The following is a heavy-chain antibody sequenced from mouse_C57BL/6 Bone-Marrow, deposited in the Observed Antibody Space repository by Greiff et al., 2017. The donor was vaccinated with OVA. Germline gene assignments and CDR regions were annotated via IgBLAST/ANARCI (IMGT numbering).Heavy chain of an antibody. D-gene: IGHD2-1*01. CDR2: IYPGDGDT. Sequence: VQLQQSGPELVKPGASVKISCKASGYAFSSSWMNWVKQRPGKGLEWIGRIYPGDGDTNYNGKFKGKATLTADKSSSTAYMQLSSLTSEDSAVYFCANLYYGNSYWYFDVWGTGTTVTVSS. V-gene: IGHV1-82*01. CDR3: ANLYYGNSYWYFDV. CDR1: GYAFSSSW. J-gene: IGHJ1*03.